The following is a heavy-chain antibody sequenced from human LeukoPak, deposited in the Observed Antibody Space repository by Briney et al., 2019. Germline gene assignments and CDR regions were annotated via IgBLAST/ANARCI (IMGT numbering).Heavy chain of an antibody. J-gene: IGHJ4*02. Sequence: GGSLRPSCAASGFTFSSYAMSWVRQAPGRGLERVSAISGSGGSTYYADSVKGRFTISRDNSKNTLYLQMNSLRAEDTAVYYCAKGRKRTTVTTFDYWGQGTLVTVSS. CDR1: GFTFSSYA. CDR2: ISGSGGST. CDR3: AKGRKRTTVTTFDY. V-gene: IGHV3-23*01. D-gene: IGHD4-17*01.